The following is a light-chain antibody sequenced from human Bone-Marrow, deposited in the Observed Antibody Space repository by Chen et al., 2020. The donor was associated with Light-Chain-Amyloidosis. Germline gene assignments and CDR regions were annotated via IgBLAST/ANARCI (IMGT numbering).Light chain of an antibody. CDR1: DLPTKY. V-gene: IGLV3-25*03. CDR3: QSADSSGTDEVI. Sequence: SYELTQPPSVSVSPGQTARITCSGDDLPTKYAYWYQQKPGQAPVLVIHRDTERPSGISERFSCSSSGTTATLTIMGVQAEDEADYHGQSADSSGTDEVIFGGGTKLTVL. J-gene: IGLJ2*01. CDR2: RDT.